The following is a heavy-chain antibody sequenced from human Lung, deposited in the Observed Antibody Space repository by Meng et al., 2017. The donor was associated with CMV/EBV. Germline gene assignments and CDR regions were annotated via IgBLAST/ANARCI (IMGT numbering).Heavy chain of an antibody. CDR2: IYYSGST. V-gene: IGHV4-31*03. D-gene: IGHD4-17*01. J-gene: IGHJ5*01. Sequence: GQPQESGPGRVKPSQTLSLTCTVSGGSISSGGFYWGWIRQHPGKGLEWIGYIYYSGSTYYNPSLRSRVTISIDTSKNQFSLKLTSVTAADTAVYFCARTNYGDYNWFDSWGQGTLVTVSS. CDR3: ARTNYGDYNWFDS. CDR1: GGSISSGGFY.